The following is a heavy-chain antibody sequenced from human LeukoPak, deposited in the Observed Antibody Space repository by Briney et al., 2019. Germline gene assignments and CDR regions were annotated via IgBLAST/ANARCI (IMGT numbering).Heavy chain of an antibody. CDR3: ARSVSAYYYGSGSYLSIDY. CDR2: IYYSGST. V-gene: IGHV4-59*01. D-gene: IGHD3-10*01. J-gene: IGHJ4*02. CDR1: GGSISSYY. Sequence: SETLSLTCTVSGGSISSYYWSWIRQPPGKGLEWIGYIYYSGSTNYNPSLKSRVTISVDTSKNQFSLKLSSVTAADTAVYYCARSVSAYYYGSGSYLSIDYWGQGTLVTVSS.